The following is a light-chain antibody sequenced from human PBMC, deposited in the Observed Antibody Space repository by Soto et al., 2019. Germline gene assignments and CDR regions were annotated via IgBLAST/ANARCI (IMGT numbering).Light chain of an antibody. CDR1: QSINSN. V-gene: IGKV3-15*01. Sequence: EIVMTQSPATLSVSPGERATLSCRASQSINSNLVWYQQKPGQAPRLLIYGASTRATGIPARFSGSGSGTEFTLPITGLQSEDFAVYYCQQYNNWLWTFGQGTKVEIK. CDR2: GAS. CDR3: QQYNNWLWT. J-gene: IGKJ1*01.